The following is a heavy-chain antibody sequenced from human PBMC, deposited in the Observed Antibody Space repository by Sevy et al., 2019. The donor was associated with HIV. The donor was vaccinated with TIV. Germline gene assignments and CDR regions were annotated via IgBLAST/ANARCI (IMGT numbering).Heavy chain of an antibody. J-gene: IGHJ4*02. V-gene: IGHV3-30*18. CDR1: GFTFSSYD. CDR3: AKDSWEYYHDSSGYYHGEFDS. CDR2: VSNDGIYK. Sequence: GGSLRLSCAASGFTFSSYDMHWVRQAPGKGLEWVAVVSNDGIYKYYADSVKGRFTISRANSKHRLYLQMNTLKAEDTAVYFGAKDSWEYYHDSSGYYHGEFDSWGQGALVTVSS. D-gene: IGHD3-22*01.